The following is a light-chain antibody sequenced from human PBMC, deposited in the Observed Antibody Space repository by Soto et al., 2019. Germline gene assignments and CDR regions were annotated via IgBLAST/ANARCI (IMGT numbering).Light chain of an antibody. CDR3: QEGSNWPLT. CDR1: QSISSY. Sequence: EIALAQSPATLSLSPGERATLSCRASQSISSYLAWYQQKPGQAPRLLIYDASNRATGIPARFSGSGSGTDFTLTISSLEPEDFAVYHCQEGSNWPLTFGGGTKVDI. CDR2: DAS. J-gene: IGKJ4*01. V-gene: IGKV3-11*01.